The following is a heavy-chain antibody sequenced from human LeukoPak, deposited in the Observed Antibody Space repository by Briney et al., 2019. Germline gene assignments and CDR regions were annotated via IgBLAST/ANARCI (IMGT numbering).Heavy chain of an antibody. D-gene: IGHD3-9*01. Sequence: GGSLRLSCTASVFTFSAYALHWVRHAPGEGLECVTVISYNGNNKYYAEYVTGRFTISRDNSNNTLYLQMNSLRPENTAVYYCTRDQEPYNILTGHDYWGQGTLVTVSS. J-gene: IGHJ4*02. CDR2: ISYNGNNK. V-gene: IGHV3-30-3*01. CDR1: VFTFSAYA. CDR3: TRDQEPYNILTGHDY.